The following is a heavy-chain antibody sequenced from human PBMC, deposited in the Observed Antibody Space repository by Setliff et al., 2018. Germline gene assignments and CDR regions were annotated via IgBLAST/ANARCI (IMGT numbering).Heavy chain of an antibody. D-gene: IGHD3-22*01. Sequence: SVKVSCKTSGYTFTSYAISWVRQAPGQGLEWMGWISAYNDNTNYAQKFQGRVTMTTDTSTSAAYMELTSLRSDDTAVYYCARASPHHPYDSSGYYYGDYWGQGTLVTVSS. CDR1: GYTFTSYA. J-gene: IGHJ4*02. CDR3: ARASPHHPYDSSGYYYGDY. CDR2: ISAYNDNT. V-gene: IGHV1-18*01.